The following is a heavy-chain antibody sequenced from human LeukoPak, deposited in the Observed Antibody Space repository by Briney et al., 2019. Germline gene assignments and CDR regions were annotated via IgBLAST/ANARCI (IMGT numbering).Heavy chain of an antibody. CDR1: GFTFSGYY. J-gene: IGHJ4*02. CDR3: ASEGTTGTTWGPDY. D-gene: IGHD1-1*01. V-gene: IGHV3-74*01. Sequence: GGSLRLSCAASGFTFSGYYMHWVRQAPGKGLVWVSRINTDGTRTNYADSVKGRFTISRDNAKDTLFLQMNSLRAEDTAVYYCASEGTTGTTWGPDYWGQGTLVTVSS. CDR2: INTDGTRT.